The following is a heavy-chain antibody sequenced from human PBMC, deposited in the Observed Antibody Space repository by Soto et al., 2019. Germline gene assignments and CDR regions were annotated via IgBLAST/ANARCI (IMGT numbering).Heavy chain of an antibody. CDR1: GFPFSSYG. CDR3: ASSIN. J-gene: IGHJ4*02. Sequence: QVQLVESGGGVVQPERSLRLSCAASGFPFSSYGMHWVRQAPGKGLDWVAVIWYDGSNKDYADSVKGRFTISRDNSKNTLYLQMNNLRADDTAVYYCASSINWGQGTLVTVSS. V-gene: IGHV3-33*01. CDR2: IWYDGSNK.